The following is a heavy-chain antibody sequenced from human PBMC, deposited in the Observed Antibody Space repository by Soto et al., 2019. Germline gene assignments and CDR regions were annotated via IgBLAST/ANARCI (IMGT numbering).Heavy chain of an antibody. CDR1: GGSISSSSYY. D-gene: IGHD3-22*01. CDR3: ARLHYYDSSVIDY. CDR2: IYYSGSI. Sequence: PSETLSLTCTVSGGSISSSSYYWGWIRQPPGKGLEWIGSIYYSGSIYYNPSLKSRVTISVDTSKNQFSLKLSSVTAADTAVYYCARLHYYDSSVIDYWGQGTLVTVSS. V-gene: IGHV4-39*01. J-gene: IGHJ4*02.